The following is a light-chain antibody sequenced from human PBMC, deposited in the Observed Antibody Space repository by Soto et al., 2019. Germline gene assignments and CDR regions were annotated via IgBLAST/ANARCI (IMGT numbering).Light chain of an antibody. V-gene: IGKV3-11*01. Sequence: ESVLTQSPGTLSLSPGEIATLSCRASQSIHTSLAWYQQKSGKPPRLVIYDSTLRANGVPDRFGGSRSGTEFTLTINSLEPEDFAVYYCQQRNVWPPITFGQGTRLEIK. J-gene: IGKJ5*01. CDR2: DST. CDR3: QQRNVWPPIT. CDR1: QSIHTS.